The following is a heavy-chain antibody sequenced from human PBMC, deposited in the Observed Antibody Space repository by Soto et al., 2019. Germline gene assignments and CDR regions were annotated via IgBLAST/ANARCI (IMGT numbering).Heavy chain of an antibody. CDR2: ISSDGTTT. CDR3: AIQDCTNDVCLEAAVTVGGALEY. Sequence: EVQLVESGGGLVQPGKALRLSCAASGFTFSKYWMHWVRQAPGKGPVWVSYISSDGTTTDYADSVKGRFTISRDNAKNTLYLQMDSLRVEATAVYYCAIQDCTNDVCLEAAVTVGGALEYWGQGAQVAVYS. V-gene: IGHV3-74*01. CDR1: GFTFSKYW. J-gene: IGHJ4*02. D-gene: IGHD2-8*01.